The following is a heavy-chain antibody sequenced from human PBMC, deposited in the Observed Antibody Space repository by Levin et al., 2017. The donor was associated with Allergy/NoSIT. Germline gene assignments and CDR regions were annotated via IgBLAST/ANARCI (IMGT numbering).Heavy chain of an antibody. Sequence: GGSLRLSCAASGFNFNIYAMTWVRQAPGKGLEWVSAVSGGGAGAYYADSVKGRFTISRDNSKNTLYLQMNSLRAEDTALYYCAKKGADFALDYWGQGTLVTVSS. CDR1: GFNFNIYA. J-gene: IGHJ4*02. CDR3: AKKGADFALDY. V-gene: IGHV3-23*01. CDR2: VSGGGAGA. D-gene: IGHD1-26*01.